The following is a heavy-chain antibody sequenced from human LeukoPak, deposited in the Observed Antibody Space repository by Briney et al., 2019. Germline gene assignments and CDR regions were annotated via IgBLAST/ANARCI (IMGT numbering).Heavy chain of an antibody. Sequence: GGSLRLSCAASGFTFTYYAMHWVRQAPGKGLEWVSVVSNDGSNQDYTDSVKGRFTISRDNAKNTLYLQMNSLRAEDTAVYYCAKQMAVDYFDYWGQGTLVTVSS. CDR3: AKQMAVDYFDY. D-gene: IGHD5-24*01. CDR2: VSNDGSNQ. CDR1: GFTFTYYA. V-gene: IGHV3-30-3*02. J-gene: IGHJ4*02.